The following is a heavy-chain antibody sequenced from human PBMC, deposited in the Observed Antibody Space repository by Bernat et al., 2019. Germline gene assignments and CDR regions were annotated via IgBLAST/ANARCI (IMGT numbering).Heavy chain of an antibody. Sequence: QVRRVRSGGGGVKPGRSLGLSGAASGFTLSGYGMHWFGQAPGKGLEWVAVISYDGSNKYYADSVKGRFTISRDNSKNTLYLQMNSLRAEDTAVYYCAKEGPSSSWYFLVDYWGQGTLVTVSS. D-gene: IGHD6-13*01. CDR1: GFTLSGYG. J-gene: IGHJ4*02. CDR3: AKEGPSSSWYFLVDY. V-gene: IGHV3-30*18. CDR2: ISYDGSNK.